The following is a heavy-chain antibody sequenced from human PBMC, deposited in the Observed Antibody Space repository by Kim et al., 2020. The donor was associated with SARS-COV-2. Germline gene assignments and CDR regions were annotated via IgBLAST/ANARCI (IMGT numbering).Heavy chain of an antibody. CDR3: AKDQGPHREDAFDI. V-gene: IGHV3-9*01. J-gene: IGHJ3*02. CDR1: GFTFDDYA. Sequence: SLRLSCAASGFTFDDYAMHWVRQAPGKGLEWVSGISWNSGSIGYADSVKGRFTISRDNAKNSLYLQMNSLRAEDTALYYCAKDQGPHREDAFDIWGQGTMVTVSS. CDR2: ISWNSGSI.